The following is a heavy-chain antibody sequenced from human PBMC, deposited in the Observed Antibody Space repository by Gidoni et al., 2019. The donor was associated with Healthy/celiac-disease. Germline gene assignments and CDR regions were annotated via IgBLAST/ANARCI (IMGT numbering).Heavy chain of an antibody. CDR3: ARTRRGWFGQRGWFDP. D-gene: IGHD3-10*01. J-gene: IGHJ5*02. CDR1: GGSFSGYY. V-gene: IGHV4-34*01. Sequence: QVQLQQWGAGLLKPSETLSLTCAVYGGSFSGYYWSWIRKPPGKGLEWIGAINHSGSTTYNPSLKSRVTISVDTSKNQFSLKLSSVTAADTAVYYCARTRRGWFGQRGWFDPWGQGTLVTVSS. CDR2: INHSGST.